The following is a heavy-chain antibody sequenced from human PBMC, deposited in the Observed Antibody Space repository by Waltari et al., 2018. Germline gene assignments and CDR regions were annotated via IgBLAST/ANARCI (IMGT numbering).Heavy chain of an antibody. CDR3: AKDALYNWNDFTGAFDI. Sequence: VQLVESGGGVVQPGRSLRLSCAASGFTFSSYAMSWVRQAPGKGLEWVSAISGSGGSTYYADSVKGRFTISRDNSKNTLYLQMNSLRAEDTAVYYCAKDALYNWNDFTGAFDIWGQGTMVTVSS. V-gene: IGHV3-23*04. J-gene: IGHJ3*02. D-gene: IGHD1-1*01. CDR1: GFTFSSYA. CDR2: ISGSGGST.